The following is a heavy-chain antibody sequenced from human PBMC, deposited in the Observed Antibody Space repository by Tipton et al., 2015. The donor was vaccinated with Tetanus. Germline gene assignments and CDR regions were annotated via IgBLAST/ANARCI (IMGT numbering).Heavy chain of an antibody. J-gene: IGHJ4*02. CDR2: TNGRGNRT. V-gene: IGHV3-23*01. CDR3: AKKGDFYYYDSSGSYKPSGFDC. Sequence: GPLRLSCVASGFNFASYAMIWVRQAPGKGLEWVSGTNGRGNRTYYADSVKGRFTMSRDNSKNTLHLLMNSLRAEDTSVYYCAKKGDFYYYDSSGSYKPSGFDCWGQGTLVTVSS. D-gene: IGHD3-22*01. CDR1: GFNFASYA.